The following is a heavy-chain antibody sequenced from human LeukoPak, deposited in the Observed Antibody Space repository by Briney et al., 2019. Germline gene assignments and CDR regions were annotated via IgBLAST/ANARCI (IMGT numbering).Heavy chain of an antibody. J-gene: IGHJ4*02. V-gene: IGHV3-30-3*01. D-gene: IGHD6-13*01. CDR2: ISYDGSNK. CDR3: ARGDSSSWFRRYPEYYFDY. Sequence: GGSLRLSCAASGFTFSSYAMHWVRQAPGKGLEWVAVISYDGSNKYYADSVKGRFTISRDNSKNTLYLQMNSLRAEDTAVYYCARGDSSSWFRRYPEYYFDYWGQGTLVTVSS. CDR1: GFTFSSYA.